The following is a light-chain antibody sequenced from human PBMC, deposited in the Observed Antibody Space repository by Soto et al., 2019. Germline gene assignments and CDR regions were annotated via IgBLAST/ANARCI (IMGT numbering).Light chain of an antibody. V-gene: IGKV1-5*03. CDR3: QQYNTDSWA. Sequence: DIQMTQSRSTLSASVGDTVTITCRASQSINTWLAWYQQKPGKAPNLLIYKASSLESGVPSRFSGSVSGTEFTLTISSLQPDVFATYYCQQYNTDSWAFGQGTKVEIK. CDR1: QSINTW. CDR2: KAS. J-gene: IGKJ1*01.